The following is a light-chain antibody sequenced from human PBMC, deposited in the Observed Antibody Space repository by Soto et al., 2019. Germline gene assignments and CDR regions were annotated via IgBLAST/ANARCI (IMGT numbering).Light chain of an antibody. CDR1: QDIGNR. Sequence: DIQMTQPPSSLSASVGDRVTITCQASQDIGNRLNWYQQKPGKAPTLQIYDESNLQTGVPSRFSGTRSGTDFTFTISSLQPEDVATYYCHQYDYVPPITFGQGTRLEI. CDR3: HQYDYVPPIT. CDR2: DES. J-gene: IGKJ5*01. V-gene: IGKV1-33*01.